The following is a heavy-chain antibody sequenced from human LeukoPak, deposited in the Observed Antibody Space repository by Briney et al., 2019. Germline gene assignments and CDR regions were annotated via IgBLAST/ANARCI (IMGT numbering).Heavy chain of an antibody. J-gene: IGHJ4*02. Sequence: PSQTLSLTCTVSGGSISSGDYYWSWIRQPPGKGLEWIGYIYYSGSTYYNPSLKSRVTISVDTSKNQFSLKLSSVTAADTAVHYCAREGDGYNYFDYWGQGTLVTVSS. D-gene: IGHD5-24*01. V-gene: IGHV4-30-4*01. CDR3: AREGDGYNYFDY. CDR2: IYYSGST. CDR1: GGSISSGDYY.